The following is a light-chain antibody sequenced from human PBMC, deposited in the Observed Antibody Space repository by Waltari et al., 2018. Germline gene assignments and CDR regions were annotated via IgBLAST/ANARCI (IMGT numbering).Light chain of an antibody. J-gene: IGKJ5*01. Sequence: EIVVTQSPATLSVSPGERATLSCRTSQTIDNNLAWYQQKPGQTPRLLIYGASTRAIGIPARFSGSGFGTEFTLTISSLQSKDFAVYYCQQYNNWLSVTFGQGTRLEI. CDR2: GAS. V-gene: IGKV3-15*01. CDR3: QQYNNWLSVT. CDR1: QTIDNN.